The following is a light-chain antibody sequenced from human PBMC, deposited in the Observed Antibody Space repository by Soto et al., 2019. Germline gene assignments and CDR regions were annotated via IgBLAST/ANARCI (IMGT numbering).Light chain of an antibody. CDR1: QTVRNN. Sequence: VLTQAPGTLSLSLVQRATHSCEPSQTVRNNYLAWYQQRPGQAPRLLIYAASSRATGIPARFSGSGSGTEFTLTISSLQSEDFAVYYCQQYNNWLLTFGQGTKVDI. V-gene: IGKV3-15*01. J-gene: IGKJ1*01. CDR2: AAS. CDR3: QQYNNWLLT.